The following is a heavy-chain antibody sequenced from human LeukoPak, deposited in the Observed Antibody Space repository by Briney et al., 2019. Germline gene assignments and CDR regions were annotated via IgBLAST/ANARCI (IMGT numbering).Heavy chain of an antibody. CDR2: MNQDGSAI. J-gene: IGHJ5*02. CDR1: GFTFSTYW. V-gene: IGHV3-7*01. Sequence: GGSLRLSCAASGFTFSTYWTSCARQAPGKGLEWVAKMNQDGSAISYVDSVKGRFTISRDNAKNSLYLQMNSLRAEDTAVYYCASADSSRNSFAPWGQGTLVIVSS. CDR3: ASADSSRNSFAP. D-gene: IGHD4-11*01.